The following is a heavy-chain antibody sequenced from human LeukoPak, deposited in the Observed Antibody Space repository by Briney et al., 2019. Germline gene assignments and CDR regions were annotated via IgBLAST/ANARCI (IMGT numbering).Heavy chain of an antibody. D-gene: IGHD1-26*01. CDR3: ARTLYSGNSYYMDV. CDR2: ISSSSSTI. Sequence: GGSLRLSCAASGFTFSSYSMNWVRQAPGKGLEWVSYISSSSSTIYNADSVKGRFTISRDNAKNSLYLQMYSVRAEDTAVYYCARTLYSGNSYYMDVWGKGTTVTVSS. J-gene: IGHJ6*03. V-gene: IGHV3-48*01. CDR1: GFTFSSYS.